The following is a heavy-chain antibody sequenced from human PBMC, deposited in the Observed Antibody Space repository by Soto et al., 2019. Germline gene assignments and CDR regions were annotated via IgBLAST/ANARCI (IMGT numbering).Heavy chain of an antibody. J-gene: IGHJ5*02. V-gene: IGHV4-30-4*01. D-gene: IGHD5-18*01. CDR1: GGSISSGDYY. Sequence: SETLSLTCTVSGGSISSGDYYWSWIRQPPGKGLEWIGYIYYIGSTYYNPSLKSRVTISVDTSKNQFSLKLSSVTAADTAVYYCASEGYSYGYRWFDPWGQGTLVTVSS. CDR2: IYYIGST. CDR3: ASEGYSYGYRWFDP.